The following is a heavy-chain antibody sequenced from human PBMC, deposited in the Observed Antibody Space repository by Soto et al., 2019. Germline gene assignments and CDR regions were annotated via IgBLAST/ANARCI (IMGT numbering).Heavy chain of an antibody. CDR1: GFTFSSYA. V-gene: IGHV3-23*01. J-gene: IGHJ6*02. CDR3: AKVMAGTAGPYYYYGMDV. Sequence: PGGSLRLSCAASGFTFSSYAMSWVRQAPGKGLEWVSAISGSGGSTYYADSVKGRFTISRDNSKNTLYLQMNSLRAEDTAVYYRAKVMAGTAGPYYYYGMDVWGQGTTVTVYS. D-gene: IGHD1-1*01. CDR2: ISGSGGST.